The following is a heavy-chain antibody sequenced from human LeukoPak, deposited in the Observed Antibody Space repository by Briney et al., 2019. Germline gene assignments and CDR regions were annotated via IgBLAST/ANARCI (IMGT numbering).Heavy chain of an antibody. CDR3: ANSDHTAMALEMVY. V-gene: IGHV3-23*01. CDR2: ISGSGGST. J-gene: IGHJ4*02. D-gene: IGHD5-18*01. Sequence: PGGSLRLSCAASGFTFSSYAMSWVRQAPGKGLEWVSGISGSGGSTNYADSVKGRFTISRDNSKNTLYLQMNSLRAEDTAVYYCANSDHTAMALEMVYWGQGTLVTVSS. CDR1: GFTFSSYA.